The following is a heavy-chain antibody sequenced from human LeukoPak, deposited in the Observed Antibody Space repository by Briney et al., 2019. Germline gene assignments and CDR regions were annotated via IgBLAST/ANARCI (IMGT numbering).Heavy chain of an antibody. V-gene: IGHV4-61*02. Sequence: SQTLSLTCTVSGDSISGSTNYWTWIRQPAGKGLEWIGRIYNTGSAKYNPSLKSRVSMSVDTSKNQFVLNLNSVTAADTAVYYCASGDYGAGSPVMRYWGHGTLVIVSS. D-gene: IGHD3-10*01. CDR2: IYNTGSA. J-gene: IGHJ4*01. CDR3: ASGDYGAGSPVMRY. CDR1: GDSISGSTNY.